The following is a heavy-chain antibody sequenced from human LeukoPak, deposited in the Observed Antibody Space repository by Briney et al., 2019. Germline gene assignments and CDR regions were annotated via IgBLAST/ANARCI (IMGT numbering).Heavy chain of an antibody. D-gene: IGHD5-12*01. J-gene: IGHJ6*02. V-gene: IGHV4-59*01. CDR2: IYYTGDT. CDR3: ARDRGYSGYDYYGMDV. Sequence: PSETLSLTCTVSGGSISRYYWNWLRQPPGKGLEWIGYIYYTGDTNYTPSLKSRVTISVDTSKTQFSLKLTSVTAADTAVYYCARDRGYSGYDYYGMDVWGQGTTVTVSS. CDR1: GGSISRYY.